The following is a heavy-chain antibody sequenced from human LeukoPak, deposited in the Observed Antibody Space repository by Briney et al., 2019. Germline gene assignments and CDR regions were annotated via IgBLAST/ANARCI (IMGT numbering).Heavy chain of an antibody. CDR3: ARCDYGSGSYYYYGMDV. V-gene: IGHV3-7*01. D-gene: IGHD3-10*01. CDR2: IKQDGSEK. Sequence: GGSLRLSCAASGFTFSSYWMSWVRQAPGKGLEWVANIKQDGSEKYYVDSVKGRFTISRDNAKNSLYLQMNSLRAEDTAVYYCARCDYGSGSYYYYGMDVWGQGTTVTVSS. J-gene: IGHJ6*02. CDR1: GFTFSSYW.